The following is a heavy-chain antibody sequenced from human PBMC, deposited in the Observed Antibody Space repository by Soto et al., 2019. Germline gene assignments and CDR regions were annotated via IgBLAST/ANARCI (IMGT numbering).Heavy chain of an antibody. CDR2: MSAYNGNT. Sequence: GASVKVSCKASGYTFTSYGISWVRPAPGQGLGWMGWMSAYNGNTNYAQKLPGRLTMTKATSTRTAYMELRRRRSDDTAVYYCAIDYGDSYGGQVDYCGRGTLVVGSS. CDR1: GYTFTSYG. CDR3: AIDYGDSYGGQVDY. D-gene: IGHD5-18*01. J-gene: IGHJ4*02. V-gene: IGHV1-18*04.